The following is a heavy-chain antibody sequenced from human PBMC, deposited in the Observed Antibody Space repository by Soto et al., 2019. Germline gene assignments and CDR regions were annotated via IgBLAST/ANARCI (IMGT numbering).Heavy chain of an antibody. Sequence: EVQLLESGGGLVQPGGSLRLSCAASGFTFSGYAMSWVRQAPGKGLEWVSAISGSGGSTYYADSVKGRFTISRDNSKNTLYLQMNSLRAEDTAVYYCAKCLPGFGELFLDYWGQGTLVTVS. CDR2: ISGSGGST. CDR1: GFTFSGYA. V-gene: IGHV3-23*01. CDR3: AKCLPGFGELFLDY. J-gene: IGHJ4*02. D-gene: IGHD3-10*01.